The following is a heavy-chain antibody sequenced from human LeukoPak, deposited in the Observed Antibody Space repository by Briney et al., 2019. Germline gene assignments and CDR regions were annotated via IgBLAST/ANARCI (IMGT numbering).Heavy chain of an antibody. Sequence: SETLSLICTVSGGSISSYYWSWIRQPPGKGLEWIGYIYYSGSINYNPSLKSRVTISVDTSKNQFSLKVSSVTAADTAVYYCAGEVAGGFRFDYWGQGTQVTVSS. CDR2: IYYSGSI. CDR3: AGEVAGGFRFDY. D-gene: IGHD6-19*01. J-gene: IGHJ4*02. CDR1: GGSISSYY. V-gene: IGHV4-59*08.